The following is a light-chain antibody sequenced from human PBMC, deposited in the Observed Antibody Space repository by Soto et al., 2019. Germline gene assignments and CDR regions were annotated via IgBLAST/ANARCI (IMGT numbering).Light chain of an antibody. Sequence: QLVVTQSPSASASLGASVRLTCTLSSGHTNYAIAWHQQQPEKGPRFLMKVNSDGSLTKGDGLPDRFSGSSSGAERYLTISSLQSEDEADYYCQTWGTGIRVFGGGTKLTVL. CDR1: SGHTNYA. CDR3: QTWGTGIRV. CDR2: VNSDGSL. J-gene: IGLJ3*02. V-gene: IGLV4-69*01.